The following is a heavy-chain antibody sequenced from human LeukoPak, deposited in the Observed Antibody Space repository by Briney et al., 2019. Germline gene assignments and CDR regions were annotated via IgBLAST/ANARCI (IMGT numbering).Heavy chain of an antibody. V-gene: IGHV4-31*03. CDR2: IYYSGST. CDR1: GGSISSGGYY. D-gene: IGHD2-2*01. CDR3: ARLGGYCSSTSCPPDLRDI. Sequence: SQTLSLTCTVSGGSISSGGYYWSWIRQHPGKGLEWIGYIYYSGSTYYNPSLKSRVTISVDTSKNQFSLKLSSVTAAGTAVYYCARLGGYCSSTSCPPDLRDIWGQGTMVTVSS. J-gene: IGHJ3*02.